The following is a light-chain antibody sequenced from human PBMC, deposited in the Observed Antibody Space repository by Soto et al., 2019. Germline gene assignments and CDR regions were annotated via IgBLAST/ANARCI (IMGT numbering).Light chain of an antibody. J-gene: IGLJ1*01. CDR1: SSDVGFYNY. Sequence: QSALTQPASVSGSPGQSITISCTGTSSDVGFYNYVSWYQQHPGKVPKLIIYDVSNRPSGVSNRFSGSKSANTASLTISGLQAEDEADYYCSSYTTGTTFYVFVTGTKLTVL. V-gene: IGLV2-14*01. CDR2: DVS. CDR3: SSYTTGTTFYV.